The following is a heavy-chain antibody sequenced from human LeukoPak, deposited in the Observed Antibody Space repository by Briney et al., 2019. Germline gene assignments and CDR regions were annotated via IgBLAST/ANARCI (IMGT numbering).Heavy chain of an antibody. D-gene: IGHD3-10*01. CDR1: GGSISSYY. Sequence: SETLSLTCTVSGGSISSYYWSWIRQPPGKGLEWIGSIYYSGSTYYSPSLKSRVTISVDTSKNQFSLKLNSVTATDTAVYYCARHYGPWGQGTLVTVSS. J-gene: IGHJ4*02. V-gene: IGHV4-39*01. CDR3: ARHYGP. CDR2: IYYSGST.